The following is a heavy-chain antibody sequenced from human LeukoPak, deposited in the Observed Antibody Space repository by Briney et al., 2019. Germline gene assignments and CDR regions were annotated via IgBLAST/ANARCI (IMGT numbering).Heavy chain of an antibody. CDR1: GFTFSGYG. Sequence: GGSLRLSCAASGFTFSGYGMHWVRQAPGKGLEWLAVIWYDGNKKHYVESVQGRFTISRDNSGNTLFLQMNSLRSEDTGVYFCVRGSGGDGYGYWGDYWGQGTPVTVSS. CDR2: IWYDGNKK. V-gene: IGHV3-33*01. D-gene: IGHD5-12*01. J-gene: IGHJ4*02. CDR3: VRGSGGDGYGYWGDY.